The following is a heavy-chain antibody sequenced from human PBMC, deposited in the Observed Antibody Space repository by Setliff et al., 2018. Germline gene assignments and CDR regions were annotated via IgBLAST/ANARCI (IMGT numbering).Heavy chain of an antibody. D-gene: IGHD5-18*01. V-gene: IGHV4-59*11. CDR1: GGSISSHY. J-gene: IGHJ3*02. Sequence: SETLSLTCTVSGGSISSHYWSWIRQPPGKGLEWIGSIYYSGSTNYNPSLKSRVTIPVDTSKNQFSLKLSSVTAADTAVYYCASLTLRGYSYGYEAFDIWGQGTMVTVSS. CDR2: IYYSGST. CDR3: ASLTLRGYSYGYEAFDI.